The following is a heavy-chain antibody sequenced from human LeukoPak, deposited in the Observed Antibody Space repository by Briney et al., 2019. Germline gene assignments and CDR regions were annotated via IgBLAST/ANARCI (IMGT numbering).Heavy chain of an antibody. V-gene: IGHV3-7*01. Sequence: GGSLRLSCAASGFTFSSYWMSWVRQAPGKGLEWVANIKQDGSEKYYVDSVKGRFTISSDNAKNSLYLQMNSLRAEDTAVYYCASINTYYYDSSGFLRLDVTDYWGQGTLVTVSS. CDR3: ASINTYYYDSSGFLRLDVTDY. D-gene: IGHD3-22*01. CDR1: GFTFSSYW. J-gene: IGHJ4*02. CDR2: IKQDGSEK.